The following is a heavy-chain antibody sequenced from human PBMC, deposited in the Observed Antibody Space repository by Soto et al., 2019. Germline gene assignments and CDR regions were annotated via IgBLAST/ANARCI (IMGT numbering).Heavy chain of an antibody. CDR1: GFTFSNYA. CDR2: ISGSGGTT. Sequence: GGSLRLSCAASGFTFSNYAMSWVRQAPGKGLEWVSGISGSGGTTYYADSVKGRFTFSRDNSKNMLYLQMNSLRAEDTAVHYCAISPNWNHESGYFDHWGQGTLVTVSS. CDR3: AISPNWNHESGYFDH. V-gene: IGHV3-23*01. D-gene: IGHD1-1*01. J-gene: IGHJ4*02.